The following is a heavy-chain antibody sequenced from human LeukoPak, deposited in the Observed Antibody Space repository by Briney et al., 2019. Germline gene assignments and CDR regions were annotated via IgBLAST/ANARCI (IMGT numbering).Heavy chain of an antibody. CDR1: GFTFSSYG. V-gene: IGHV3-30*18. CDR2: ISYDGSNK. CDR3: AKVGIAVAFDH. J-gene: IGHJ4*02. D-gene: IGHD6-19*01. Sequence: PGGSLRLSCAASGFTFSSYGMHWVRQAPGKGPEWVAVISYDGSNKYYADSVKGRFTISRDNSKNTLYLQMNSLRAEDTAVYYCAKVGIAVAFDHWGQGTLVTVSS.